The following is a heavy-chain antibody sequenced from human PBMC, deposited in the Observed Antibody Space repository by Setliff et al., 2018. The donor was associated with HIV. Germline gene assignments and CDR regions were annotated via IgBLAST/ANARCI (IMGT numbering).Heavy chain of an antibody. CDR1: GESFSDYY. CDR3: ASYRKAERWLQLGGNFDY. V-gene: IGHV4-39*01. D-gene: IGHD5-12*01. J-gene: IGHJ4*02. Sequence: SETLSLTCAVYGESFSDYYWGWIRQPPGKGLEWIGSIYYSGSTYYNPSLKSRVTISVDTSKNQFSLKLSSVTAADTAVYYCASYRKAERWLQLGGNFDYWGQGTLVTVSS. CDR2: IYYSGST.